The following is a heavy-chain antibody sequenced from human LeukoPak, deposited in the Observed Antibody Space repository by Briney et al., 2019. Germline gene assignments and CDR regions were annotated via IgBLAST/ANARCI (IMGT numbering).Heavy chain of an antibody. V-gene: IGHV4-34*01. CDR2: INHSGST. J-gene: IGHJ4*02. CDR3: ARSRSGTYSYFDY. D-gene: IGHD1-26*01. CDR1: GGSFSGYY. Sequence: SETLSLTCAVYGGSFSGYYWSWIRQPPGKGLEWIGEINHSGSTNYNPSLKSRVTISIDTSKNQFSLRVSSVTAADTAVYYCARSRSGTYSYFDYWGQGTLVTVSS.